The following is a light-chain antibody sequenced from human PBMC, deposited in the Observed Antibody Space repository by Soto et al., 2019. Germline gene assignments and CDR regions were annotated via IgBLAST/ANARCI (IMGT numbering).Light chain of an antibody. J-gene: IGLJ7*01. CDR2: SDN. CDR3: AAWDVRFVV. CDR1: RSSIGTNT. Sequence: QLVLTQPPSASGTPGQRVTISCSGSRSSIGTNTVTWYQQLPGTAPKLLIYSDNQRPSGVPDRFSGSKSGTSASLAISALQSDDEAAYYCAAWDVRFVVFGGCTQLTVL. V-gene: IGLV1-44*01.